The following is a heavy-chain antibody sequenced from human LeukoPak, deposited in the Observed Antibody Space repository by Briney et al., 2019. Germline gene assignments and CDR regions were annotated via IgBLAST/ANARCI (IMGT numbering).Heavy chain of an antibody. CDR2: IYTSGSA. D-gene: IGHD3-22*01. CDR1: GGSISSGSYY. V-gene: IGHV4-61*02. CDR3: ARVTTGGYYSY. Sequence: SETLSLTCTVSGGSISSGSYYWSWIRQPAGKGLEWIGRIYTSGSANYNPSLKSRVTISLDTSENHFSLKLSSVTAADTAVYYCARVTTGGYYSYWGQGTLVTVSS. J-gene: IGHJ4*02.